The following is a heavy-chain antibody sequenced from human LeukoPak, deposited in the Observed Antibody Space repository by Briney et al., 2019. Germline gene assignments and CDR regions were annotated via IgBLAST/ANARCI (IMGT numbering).Heavy chain of an antibody. Sequence: AASVKVSCKASGYAFTSYGISWVRQAPGQGLEWMGWISAYNGNTNYAQKLQGRVTITRDTSASTAYMELSSLRSEDMAVYYCASGRESGWYHFDYWGQGTLVTVSS. J-gene: IGHJ4*02. CDR2: ISAYNGNT. V-gene: IGHV1-18*03. CDR1: GYAFTSYG. D-gene: IGHD6-19*01. CDR3: ASGRESGWYHFDY.